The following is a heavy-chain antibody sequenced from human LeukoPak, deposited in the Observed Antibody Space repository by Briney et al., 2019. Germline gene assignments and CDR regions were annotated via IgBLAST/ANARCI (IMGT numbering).Heavy chain of an antibody. CDR2: ISYDKSHR. V-gene: IGHV3-30*03. CDR3: ARERWVDY. J-gene: IGHJ4*02. D-gene: IGHD1-26*01. Sequence: GRSLRLSCAASGFTFSRYGMYWVRQAPGKGLEWVALISYDKSHRYYADSVKGRFTISRDNAKNSLYLQMNSLRAEDTAVYYCARERWVDYWGQGTLVTVSS. CDR1: GFTFSRYG.